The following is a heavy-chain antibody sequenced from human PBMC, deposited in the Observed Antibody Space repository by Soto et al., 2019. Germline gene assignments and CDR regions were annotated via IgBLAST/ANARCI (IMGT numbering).Heavy chain of an antibody. D-gene: IGHD4-17*01. Sequence: QLLESGGGLVQPGGSLRLSCAASGFTFSDYAMTWVRQAPGKGLEWVSGIIASGTYSKYADSVNGRFTISRDNAKNTLSLQLNGLRVEDTAVYFCAKDPNGDYIGAFDFWGQGTMVTVSS. V-gene: IGHV3-23*01. CDR3: AKDPNGDYIGAFDF. CDR1: GFTFSDYA. J-gene: IGHJ3*01. CDR2: IIASGTYS.